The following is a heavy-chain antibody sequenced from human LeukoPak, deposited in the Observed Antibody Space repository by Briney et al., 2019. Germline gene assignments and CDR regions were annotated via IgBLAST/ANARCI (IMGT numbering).Heavy chain of an antibody. CDR2: ISGSGGST. J-gene: IGHJ4*02. Sequence: GSLRLSCAASGFTFSSYAMSWVRQAPGKGLEWVSAISGSGGSTYYADSVKGRFTISRDNSENTLYLQMNSLRAEDTAVYYCAKAKIPGIAVAGYFDYWGQGTLVTVSS. V-gene: IGHV3-23*01. CDR3: AKAKIPGIAVAGYFDY. D-gene: IGHD6-19*01. CDR1: GFTFSSYA.